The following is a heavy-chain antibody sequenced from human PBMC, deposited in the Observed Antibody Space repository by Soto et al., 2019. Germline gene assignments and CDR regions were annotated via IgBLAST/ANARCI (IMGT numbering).Heavy chain of an antibody. Sequence: GGSLKISCKGSGYSFTSLWIGWVGQMPGKSLEWMGIIYPGDSDTRYSPSFQGQVTISADKSISTAYLQWSSLKASDTAMYYCARQQYSGYDSDYYYYYMDVWGKGTTVTVSS. J-gene: IGHJ6*03. CDR3: ARQQYSGYDSDYYYYYMDV. CDR2: IYPGDSDT. CDR1: GYSFTSLW. V-gene: IGHV5-51*01. D-gene: IGHD5-12*01.